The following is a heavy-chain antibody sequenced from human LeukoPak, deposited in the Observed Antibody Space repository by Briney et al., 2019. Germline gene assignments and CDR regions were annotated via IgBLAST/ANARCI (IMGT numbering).Heavy chain of an antibody. CDR1: GGSISSGGYY. D-gene: IGHD3-22*01. CDR2: IYYSGST. J-gene: IGHJ4*02. Sequence: SQTLSLTCTVSGGSISSGGYYWSWIRQHPGTGLEWIGYIYYSGSTYYNPSLKSRVTISVDTSKNQFSLKLSSVTAADTAVYYCARAITVNYYDSSGNAGGYFDYWGQGTLVTVSS. V-gene: IGHV4-31*03. CDR3: ARAITVNYYDSSGNAGGYFDY.